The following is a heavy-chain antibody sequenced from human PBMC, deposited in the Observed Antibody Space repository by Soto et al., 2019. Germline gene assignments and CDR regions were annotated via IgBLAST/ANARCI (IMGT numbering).Heavy chain of an antibody. V-gene: IGHV3-49*03. J-gene: IGHJ4*02. CDR1: GFTFGDYA. Sequence: SLRLSCTASGFTFGDYAMSWFRQAPGKGLEWVGFIRSKAYGGTTEYAASVKGRFTISRDDSKSIAYLQMNSLKTEDTAVYYCTLSYSSGWYLADYWGQGTLVNVSS. CDR2: IRSKAYGGTT. D-gene: IGHD6-19*01. CDR3: TLSYSSGWYLADY.